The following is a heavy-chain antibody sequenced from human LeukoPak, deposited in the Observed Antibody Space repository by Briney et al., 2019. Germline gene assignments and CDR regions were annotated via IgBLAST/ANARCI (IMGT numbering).Heavy chain of an antibody. CDR1: GGSISRYY. CDR3: ARGLAAGNSYYFDY. D-gene: IGHD6-13*01. Sequence: PAEALSLTCTVSGGSISRYYWSWIRQPAGKGLEWIGRIYASGSTKCNPSLKSRVTMSVDTSKNQFSLKLSSVTAADTAVYYCARGLAAGNSYYFDYWGQGTLVTVSS. CDR2: IYASGST. V-gene: IGHV4-4*07. J-gene: IGHJ4*02.